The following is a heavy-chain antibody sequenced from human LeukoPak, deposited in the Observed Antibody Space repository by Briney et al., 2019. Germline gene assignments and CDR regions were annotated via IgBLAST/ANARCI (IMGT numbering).Heavy chain of an antibody. V-gene: IGHV3-7*01. CDR1: GFTFSSYW. Sequence: GGSLRLSCAASGFTFSSYWMSWVRQAPGKGLEWVANIKQDGSEKYYVDSVKGRFTISRDNAKNSLYLQMNSLRAEDTAVYYCARDNRYSSGWYGGYYYYYMDVWGKGTTVTISS. J-gene: IGHJ6*03. D-gene: IGHD6-19*01. CDR2: IKQDGSEK. CDR3: ARDNRYSSGWYGGYYYYYMDV.